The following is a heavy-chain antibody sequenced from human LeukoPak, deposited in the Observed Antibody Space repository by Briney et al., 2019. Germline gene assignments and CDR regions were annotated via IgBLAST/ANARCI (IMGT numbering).Heavy chain of an antibody. D-gene: IGHD2-21*01. Sequence: ASVKVSCKASGYTLTSYYMHWVRQAPGQGLEWMAIISPSGGSTFYAQKFQGRVTMTRDMSTNTVYMELSSLRSEDTAVYYCARGLASYMDVWGKGTTVTVSS. CDR2: ISPSGGST. V-gene: IGHV1-46*01. CDR1: GYTLTSYY. CDR3: ARGLASYMDV. J-gene: IGHJ6*03.